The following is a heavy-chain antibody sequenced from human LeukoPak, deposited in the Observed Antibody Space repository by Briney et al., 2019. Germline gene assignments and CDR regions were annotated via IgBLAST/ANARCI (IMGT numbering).Heavy chain of an antibody. Sequence: ASVKVSCKASGYTFTNYAIHWVRRAPGQRLEWMGWINAGNGNTEYSQNLQDRVTITRDTSATTAYMELSSLRSEDTAVYYCARLYQPLIDAFDIWGQGTMVTVSS. J-gene: IGHJ3*02. V-gene: IGHV1-3*01. CDR1: GYTFTNYA. CDR3: ARLYQPLIDAFDI. D-gene: IGHD2-2*01. CDR2: INAGNGNT.